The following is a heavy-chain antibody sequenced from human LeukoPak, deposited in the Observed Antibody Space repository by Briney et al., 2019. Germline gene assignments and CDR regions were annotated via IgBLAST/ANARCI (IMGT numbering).Heavy chain of an antibody. Sequence: PGGSLRLSCAASGFAVSSNYMSWARQAPGKGLEWVSVIYSGGSTYYADSVKGRFTISRDNSKNTLFLQMNSLRAEDTAVYYCARDDGYSYGSNYWGQGTLVTVSS. J-gene: IGHJ4*02. CDR1: GFAVSSNY. CDR3: ARDDGYSYGSNY. V-gene: IGHV3-53*01. D-gene: IGHD6-19*01. CDR2: IYSGGST.